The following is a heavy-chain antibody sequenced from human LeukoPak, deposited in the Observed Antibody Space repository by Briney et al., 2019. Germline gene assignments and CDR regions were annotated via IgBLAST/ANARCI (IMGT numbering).Heavy chain of an antibody. CDR1: GYTFTSYG. CDR2: ISAYNGNT. Sequence: ASVRVSCKASGYTFTSYGISWVRRAPGQGLEWMGWISAYNGNTNYAQKLQGRVTMTTDTSTSTAYMELRSLRSDDTAVYYCARVGYCSGGSCYRYMDVWGKGITVTISS. CDR3: ARVGYCSGGSCYRYMDV. J-gene: IGHJ6*03. V-gene: IGHV1-18*01. D-gene: IGHD2-15*01.